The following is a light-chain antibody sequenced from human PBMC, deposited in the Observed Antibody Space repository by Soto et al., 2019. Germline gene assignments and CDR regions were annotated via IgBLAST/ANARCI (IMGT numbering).Light chain of an antibody. J-gene: IGKJ4*01. CDR1: QTVTSY. Sequence: IQMTQSPSSLSASVGDRVTITCRASQTVTSYLNWYQQKPGKVPQLLIYSASTLPSGVPSRFSGSGSGTDFTLTISSLQPEDFATYYCQQRYSTLLTFGGGTKVDIK. V-gene: IGKV1-39*01. CDR2: SAS. CDR3: QQRYSTLLT.